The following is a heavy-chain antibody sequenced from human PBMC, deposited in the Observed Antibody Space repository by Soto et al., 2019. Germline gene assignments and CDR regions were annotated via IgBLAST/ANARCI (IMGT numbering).Heavy chain of an antibody. CDR2: ISGSGGST. Sequence: QLGGSLRLSCAASGFTFSSYAMSWVRQAPGKGLEWVSAISGSGGSTYYADSVKGRFTISRDNSKNTLYLQMNSLRAEDTAVYYCAKDKGAYSSSHILDYWGQGTLVTVSS. V-gene: IGHV3-23*01. D-gene: IGHD6-6*01. CDR3: AKDKGAYSSSHILDY. J-gene: IGHJ4*02. CDR1: GFTFSSYA.